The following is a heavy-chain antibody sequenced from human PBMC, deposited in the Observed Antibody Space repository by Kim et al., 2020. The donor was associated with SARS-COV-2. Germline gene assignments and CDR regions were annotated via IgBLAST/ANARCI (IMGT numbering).Heavy chain of an antibody. V-gene: IGHV3-30-3*01. Sequence: GGSLRLSCAASGFTFSSYAMHWVRQAPGKGLEWVAVISYDGSNKYYADSVKGRFTISRDNSKNTLYLQMNSLRAEDTAVYYCAREYSSSWYLKWFDPWGQGTLVTVSS. J-gene: IGHJ5*02. CDR1: GFTFSSYA. CDR3: AREYSSSWYLKWFDP. D-gene: IGHD6-13*01. CDR2: ISYDGSNK.